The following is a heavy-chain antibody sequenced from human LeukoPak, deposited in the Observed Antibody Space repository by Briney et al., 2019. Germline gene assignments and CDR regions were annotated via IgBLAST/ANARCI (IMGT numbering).Heavy chain of an antibody. CDR1: GFTLSRFR. V-gene: IGHV3-21*01. CDR2: ISSSSAYI. J-gene: IGHJ4*02. CDR3: VRDPSSVASGYYFDQ. Sequence: GGSLGLSCEASGFTLSRFRMNWVGRAPGKGPEWASSISSSSAYIYYADSVKGRFAISRDNAENSVYLQMNSLRPEDTAIYYCVRDPSSVASGYYFDQWGQGTLVAVSS. D-gene: IGHD3-3*01.